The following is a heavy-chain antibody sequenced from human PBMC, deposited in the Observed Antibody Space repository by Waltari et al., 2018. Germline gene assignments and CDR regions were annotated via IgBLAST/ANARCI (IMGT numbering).Heavy chain of an antibody. CDR1: GGTFSSYT. CDR2: IIPILGIA. CDR3: ASSGITIFGVVYYYGMDV. D-gene: IGHD3-3*01. V-gene: IGHV1-69*02. Sequence: QVQLVQSGAEVKKPGSSVKVSCKASGGTFSSYTISWVRQAPGPGLEWMGRIIPILGIANYAQKFQGRVTITADKSTSTAYMELSSLRSEDTAVYYCASSGITIFGVVYYYGMDVWGQGTTVTVSS. J-gene: IGHJ6*02.